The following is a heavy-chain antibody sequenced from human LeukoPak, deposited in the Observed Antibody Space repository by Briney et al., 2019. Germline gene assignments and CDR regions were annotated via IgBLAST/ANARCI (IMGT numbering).Heavy chain of an antibody. J-gene: IGHJ4*02. Sequence: GASVKVSCKASGYAFSSYGISWVRQAPGQRVEWMGWISAYNGNTNYAQKLQGRVTMTTDTSTSTAYMELRSLRSDDTAVYYCARDHYHKIHSVMVTAPDYWGQGTLVIVSS. D-gene: IGHD2-21*02. CDR2: ISAYNGNT. V-gene: IGHV1-18*01. CDR1: GYAFSSYG. CDR3: ARDHYHKIHSVMVTAPDY.